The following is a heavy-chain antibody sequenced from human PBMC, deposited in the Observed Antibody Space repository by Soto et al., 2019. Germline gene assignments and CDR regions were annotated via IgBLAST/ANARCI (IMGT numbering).Heavy chain of an antibody. J-gene: IGHJ2*01. Sequence: QVQLVQSGAEVKKPGASVKVSCKASGYTFTSYGISWVRQATGQGLEWMGWISAYNGNTNYAQKLQGRVTMTTDTSTSTAYMELRSLRSDDTAVYYCARALGRYFDWLVTTYWYFDLWGRGTLVTVSS. CDR1: GYTFTSYG. CDR2: ISAYNGNT. D-gene: IGHD3-9*01. CDR3: ARALGRYFDWLVTTYWYFDL. V-gene: IGHV1-18*01.